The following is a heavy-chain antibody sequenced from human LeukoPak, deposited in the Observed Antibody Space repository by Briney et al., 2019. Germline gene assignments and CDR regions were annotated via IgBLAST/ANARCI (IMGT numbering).Heavy chain of an antibody. D-gene: IGHD6-19*01. Sequence: SETLSLTCTVSGGSISSSSYYWGWIRQPPGKGLEWIGSIYYSGSTYYNPSLKSRVTISVDTSKNQFSLKLSSVTAADTAVYYCARLGQMIAVAGSDYWGQGTLVTVSS. J-gene: IGHJ4*02. CDR2: IYYSGST. V-gene: IGHV4-39*01. CDR3: ARLGQMIAVAGSDY. CDR1: GGSISSSSYY.